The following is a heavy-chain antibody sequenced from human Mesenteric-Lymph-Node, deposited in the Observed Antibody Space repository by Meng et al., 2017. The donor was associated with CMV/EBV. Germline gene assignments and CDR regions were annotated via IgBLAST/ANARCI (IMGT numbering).Heavy chain of an antibody. V-gene: IGHV3-30-3*01. CDR3: VRDIGRYCIGGTCYARPYLYDLDV. CDR1: ALTFSGYA. CDR2: ISYDGSNE. J-gene: IGHJ6*02. Sequence: GESLKISCAASALTFSGYAMHWVRQAPGKGLEWVAVISYDGSNEDYAESVKGRFTISRDNSKNTLYLQMISLRTEDTAVYYCVRDIGRYCIGGTCYARPYLYDLDVWGQGTTVTVSS. D-gene: IGHD2-15*01.